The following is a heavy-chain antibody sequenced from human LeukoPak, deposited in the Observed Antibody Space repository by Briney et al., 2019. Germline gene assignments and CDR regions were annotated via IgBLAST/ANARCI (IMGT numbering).Heavy chain of an antibody. D-gene: IGHD1-1*01. CDR1: GGSISSSNDC. J-gene: IGHJ5*02. CDR2: FYYGGST. V-gene: IGHV4-39*01. Sequence: SETLSLTCTVSGGSISSSNDCWDWIRQPPGRGLEWIASFYYGGSTYYNPSLKSRVTISADTSKNQDSLKLRSVTAADTALYYCTRRRAGRLYNWFDPWGQGTLVTVSS. CDR3: TRRRAGRLYNWFDP.